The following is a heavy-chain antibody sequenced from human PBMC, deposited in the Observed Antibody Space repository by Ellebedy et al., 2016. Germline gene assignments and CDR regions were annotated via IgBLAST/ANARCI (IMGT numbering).Heavy chain of an antibody. Sequence: GESLKISCAASGFTFSSYWMHWVRQAPGKGLVWVSRLNDDGSSTSYADSVKGRFTISRDNAKNTLYLQMNSLRAEDTAVYYCARLTRGLGYYGGLDGLDVWGQGTTVTVSS. CDR3: ARLTRGLGYYGGLDGLDV. CDR1: GFTFSSYW. CDR2: LNDDGSST. D-gene: IGHD3-22*01. J-gene: IGHJ6*02. V-gene: IGHV3-74*01.